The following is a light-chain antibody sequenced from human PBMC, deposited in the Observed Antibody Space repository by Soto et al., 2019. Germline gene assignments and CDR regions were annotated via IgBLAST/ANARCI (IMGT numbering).Light chain of an antibody. J-gene: IGKJ1*01. CDR1: QAVNTR. V-gene: IGKV3-11*01. CDR2: LAS. Sequence: IVLTKSPATLSSFPGDSVTLSCRASQAVNTRLAWYQHKPGQAPRLLIYLASNRAAGVPARFSGSGSGTDFTLTISDVEPEDFAVYYCHQRQSWPRTFGQGTKVDIK. CDR3: HQRQSWPRT.